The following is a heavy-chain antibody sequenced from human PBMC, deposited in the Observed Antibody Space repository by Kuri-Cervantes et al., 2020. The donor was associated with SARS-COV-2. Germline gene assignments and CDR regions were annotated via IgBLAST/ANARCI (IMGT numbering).Heavy chain of an antibody. J-gene: IGHJ6*02. CDR2: MNPNRGGT. V-gene: IGHV1-2*04. CDR3: AGGHTSWGVRGHMDV. D-gene: IGHD3-16*01. Sequence: AAVKVSFQASRYTFTSYDINWVRQATGQGLEWMGWMNPNRGGTNYAQKFRGWVNMTRDTSISTAYMELSRLRSDDTAVYYCAGGHTSWGVRGHMDVWGQGTTVTVSS. CDR1: RYTFTSYD.